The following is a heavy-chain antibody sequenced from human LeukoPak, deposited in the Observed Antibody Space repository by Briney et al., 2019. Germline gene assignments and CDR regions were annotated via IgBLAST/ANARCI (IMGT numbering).Heavy chain of an antibody. J-gene: IGHJ4*02. CDR1: GGSISSYY. CDR3: ARGGGYSDSSGYPDY. V-gene: IGHV4-4*07. Sequence: SETLSLTCTVSGGSISSYYWSWIRQPAGKGLEWIGRSYTSGSTNYNPSLKSRVTMSVDTSKNQFSLKLSSVTAADTAVYYCARGGGYSDSSGYPDYWGQGTLVTVSS. D-gene: IGHD3-22*01. CDR2: SYTSGST.